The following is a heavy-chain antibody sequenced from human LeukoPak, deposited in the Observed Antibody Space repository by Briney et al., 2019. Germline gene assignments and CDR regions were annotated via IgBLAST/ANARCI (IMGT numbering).Heavy chain of an antibody. CDR1: GYTFTSYA. CDR3: ARDGGYYDSSGMDV. V-gene: IGHV1-46*01. D-gene: IGHD3-22*01. CDR2: IDPSAGST. J-gene: IGHJ6*02. Sequence: GASVKVSCKASGYTFTSYAMNWVRQAPGQGLEWMGVIDPSAGSTTYAQKFQGRVTMTEDTSTDTAYMELSRLRSDDTAVYYCARDGGYYDSSGMDVWGQGTTVTVSS.